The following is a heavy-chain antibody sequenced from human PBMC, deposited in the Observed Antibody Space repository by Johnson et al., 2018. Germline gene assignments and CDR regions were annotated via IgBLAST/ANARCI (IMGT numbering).Heavy chain of an antibody. CDR3: ARLKSHYYYYMDG. CDR1: GFTFSSYW. V-gene: IGHV3-7*01. Sequence: VQLVQSGGGVVQPGRSLRLSCAAAGFTFSSYWMSWVRQAPGKGLEWVANINQDGSEKYYVDSVKGRFTISSDNAKNSLYLQINSLRAEDTAMYYCARLKSHYYYYMDGWCKGTTVTVSS. CDR2: INQDGSEK. J-gene: IGHJ6*03.